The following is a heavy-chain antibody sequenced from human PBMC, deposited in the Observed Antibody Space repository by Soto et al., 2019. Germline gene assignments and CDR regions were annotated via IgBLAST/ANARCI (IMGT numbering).Heavy chain of an antibody. J-gene: IGHJ4*02. D-gene: IGHD2-15*01. CDR3: ARLTKDIVVVVASSPPYFAY. CDR1: GVSISSDNYY. V-gene: IGHV4-39*01. Sequence: SETLSLTCTVSGVSISSDNYYWGWIRRPPGKGLEWIGNIYYSGSTYYNPSLKSRVTISVDTSKNQFSLKLSSVTAADTAVYYCARLTKDIVVVVASSPPYFAYWGQGTLVTVSS. CDR2: IYYSGST.